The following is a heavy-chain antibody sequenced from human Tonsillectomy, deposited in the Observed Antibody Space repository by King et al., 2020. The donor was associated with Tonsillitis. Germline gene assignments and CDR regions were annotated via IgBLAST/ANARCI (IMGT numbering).Heavy chain of an antibody. D-gene: IGHD1-26*01. J-gene: IGHJ3*02. Sequence: VQLVESGGGVVQPGRSLRLSCAASGFTSSSYAMHWVRQAPGKGLEWVAVISSDGSKKHYADSVKGRFTISRDNSKNTLYLQMNSLRVEDTAVYYCARGEWELCSDGAFDIWGQGTMVTVSS. CDR2: ISSDGSKK. CDR3: ARGEWELCSDGAFDI. CDR1: GFTSSSYA. V-gene: IGHV3-30*04.